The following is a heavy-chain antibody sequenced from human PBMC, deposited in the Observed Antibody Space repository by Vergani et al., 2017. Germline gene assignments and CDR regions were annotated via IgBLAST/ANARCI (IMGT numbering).Heavy chain of an antibody. D-gene: IGHD3-10*01. CDR2: ISSNGGST. CDR1: GFTFSSYA. CDR3: VKAWGGGFGELLVS. Sequence: EVQLVESGGGLVQPGGSLRLSCSASGFTFSSYAMHWVRQAPGKGLEYVSAISSNGGSTYYADSVKGRFTISRDNSKNTLYLQMSSLRAEDTGVYYCVKAWGGGFGELLVSWGQGTLVTVSS. J-gene: IGHJ5*02. V-gene: IGHV3-64D*06.